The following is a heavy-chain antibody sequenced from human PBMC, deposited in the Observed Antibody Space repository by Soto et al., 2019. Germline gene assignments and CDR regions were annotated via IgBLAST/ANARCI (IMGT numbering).Heavy chain of an antibody. CDR3: ARLWIQLCPAIVKLFDY. CDR1: GGYFSGYY. V-gene: IGHV4-34*01. Sequence: QVQLQQWGAGLLKPSETLSLTCAVYGGYFSGYYWSWIRQPTGKGLEWIGEINHSGSTNYNPSLKSRGTRSGDTCENPFSLTLSYVTAADTAVYYCARLWIQLCPAIVKLFDYWGQGTLVTVSS. J-gene: IGHJ4*02. D-gene: IGHD5-18*01. CDR2: INHSGST.